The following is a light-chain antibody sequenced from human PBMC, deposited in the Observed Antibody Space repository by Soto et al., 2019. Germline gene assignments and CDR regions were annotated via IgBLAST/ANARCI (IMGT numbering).Light chain of an antibody. CDR1: RSDVGDYNY. CDR2: EVS. J-gene: IGLJ2*01. V-gene: IGLV2-14*01. Sequence: QSALTQPASVSGSPGQSITISCTGTRSDVGDYNYVSWYQQHPGKAPKLMIYEVSDRPSGVSNRFSGSKAGNTASLTISGLQAEDEADYYCSSYTSSNTPHLVFGGWTKLTVL. CDR3: SSYTSSNTPHLV.